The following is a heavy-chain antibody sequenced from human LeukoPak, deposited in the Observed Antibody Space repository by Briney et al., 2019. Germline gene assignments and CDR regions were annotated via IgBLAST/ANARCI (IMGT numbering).Heavy chain of an antibody. J-gene: IGHJ4*02. CDR3: AKDRGYGSGNVDY. CDR1: GFTFSSSA. CDR2: ITPSGDST. D-gene: IGHD3-10*01. Sequence: GGSLRLSCAASGFTFSSSAMTWVRQAPGKGLEYVSAITPSGDSTSYADSVKGRFTISRDNFKNTLFLQMNSLRDEDTAVYYCAKDRGYGSGNVDYWGQGTQVTVSS. V-gene: IGHV3-23*01.